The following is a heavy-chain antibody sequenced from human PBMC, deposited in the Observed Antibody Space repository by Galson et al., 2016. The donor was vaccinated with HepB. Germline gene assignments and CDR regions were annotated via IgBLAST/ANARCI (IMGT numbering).Heavy chain of an antibody. D-gene: IGHD6-19*01. V-gene: IGHV3-73*01. J-gene: IGHJ4*02. Sequence: SLRLSCAASGFTFSGSAMHWVRQASGKGLEWVGRVRSKGNSYATGYAASVKGRFTISRDDSKNTAYLQMNGLKTEDTAVYYCTRAPSGWYPLDYWGQGTLVTVSS. CDR2: VRSKGNSYAT. CDR3: TRAPSGWYPLDY. CDR1: GFTFSGSA.